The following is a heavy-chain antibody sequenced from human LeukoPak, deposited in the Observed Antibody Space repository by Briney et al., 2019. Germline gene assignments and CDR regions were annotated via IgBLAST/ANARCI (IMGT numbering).Heavy chain of an antibody. Sequence: GGSLRLSCAASGFTFSSYAMSWVRQAPGKGLEWVSAISGSGGGTYYADSVKGRFTISRDNSKNTLYLQMNSLRAEDTAVYYCANRYSGYDFIDYWGQGTLVTVSS. CDR3: ANRYSGYDFIDY. V-gene: IGHV3-23*01. CDR2: ISGSGGGT. D-gene: IGHD5-12*01. CDR1: GFTFSSYA. J-gene: IGHJ4*02.